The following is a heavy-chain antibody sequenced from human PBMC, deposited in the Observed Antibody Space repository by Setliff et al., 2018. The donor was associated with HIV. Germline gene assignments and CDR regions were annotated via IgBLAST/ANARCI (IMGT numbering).Heavy chain of an antibody. D-gene: IGHD3-22*01. J-gene: IGHJ4*02. CDR1: GGSISNYY. V-gene: IGHV4-59*08. Sequence: SETLSLTCTVSGGSISNYYWSWIRQPPGKGLEWIGYIDYSGRTKCNPSLKSRVTISIDKSMNHFSLTLSSVTVADTAVYYCTRQLTPYYYDSPDYWGQGTLVTVSS. CDR2: IDYSGRT. CDR3: TRQLTPYYYDSPDY.